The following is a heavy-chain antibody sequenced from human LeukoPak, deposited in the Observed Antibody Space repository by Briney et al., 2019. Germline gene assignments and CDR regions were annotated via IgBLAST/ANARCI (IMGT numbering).Heavy chain of an antibody. CDR3: AKAHPGFDY. CDR1: GFTFTSFT. CDR2: IGTTSTFI. J-gene: IGHJ4*02. Sequence: GGSLRLSCAAPGFTFTSFTMNWVRQAPGKGLEWVASIGTTSTFIHYADSVKGRFTISRDNAKNSLFLQMNSLRAEDTAVYYCAKAHPGFDYWGQGTLVTVSS. V-gene: IGHV3-21*01.